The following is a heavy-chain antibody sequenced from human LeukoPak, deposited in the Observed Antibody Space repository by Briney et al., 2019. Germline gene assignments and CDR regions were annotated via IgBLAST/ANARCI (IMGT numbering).Heavy chain of an antibody. Sequence: SETLSLTCTVSGGSISSGDYYWGWIRQPPGKGLEWIGSIYYSGSTYYNPSLKSRVTISVDTSKNQFSLKLSSVTAADTAVYYCASSSSWYVPKDSERYYFDYWGQGTLVTVSS. CDR3: ASSSSWYVPKDSERYYFDY. D-gene: IGHD6-13*01. CDR1: GGSISSGDYY. J-gene: IGHJ4*02. CDR2: IYYSGST. V-gene: IGHV4-39*01.